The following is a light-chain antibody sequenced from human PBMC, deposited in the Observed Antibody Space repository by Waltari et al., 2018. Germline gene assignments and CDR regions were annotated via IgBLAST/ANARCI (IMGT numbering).Light chain of an antibody. V-gene: IGKV1-39*01. J-gene: IGKJ3*01. Sequence: DIQMTQFPSLVSAPAGGLVTIPCRTSQGVGMYLNWDRQRPGRGPEVLIYSSSSLLAGVPSSFTGDGAGTDFTRTITNLQPEDVATYYCQQSFRAPFTFGPGTTVDVK. CDR1: QGVGMY. CDR3: QQSFRAPFT. CDR2: SSS.